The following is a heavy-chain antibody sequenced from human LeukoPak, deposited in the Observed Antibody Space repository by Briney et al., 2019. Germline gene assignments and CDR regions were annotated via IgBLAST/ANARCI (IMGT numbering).Heavy chain of an antibody. D-gene: IGHD3-10*01. CDR1: GFTFSSYG. Sequence: PGGSLRLSCAASGFTFSSYGMHWVRQAPGKGLEWVAFIRYDGSNKYYADSVKGRFTISRDNSKNTLYLQMNSLRAEDTAVCYCAKPLLSSGSVPSYWGQGTLVTVSS. CDR3: AKPLLSSGSVPSY. V-gene: IGHV3-30*02. J-gene: IGHJ4*02. CDR2: IRYDGSNK.